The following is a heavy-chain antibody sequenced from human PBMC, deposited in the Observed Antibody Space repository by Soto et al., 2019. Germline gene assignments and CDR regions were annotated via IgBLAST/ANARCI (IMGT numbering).Heavy chain of an antibody. Sequence: GGSLRLSCAASGFNFRNFPMTWVRQVPGQGLEYVSSITSSGEQTFYAESVKGRFSISRDNSKGILHLQMNSLRAEDTAIYHCAKGVIDRGANAWGQGTVVTVSS. V-gene: IGHV3-23*01. J-gene: IGHJ5*02. CDR2: ITSSGEQT. D-gene: IGHD2-8*01. CDR1: GFNFRNFP. CDR3: AKGVIDRGANA.